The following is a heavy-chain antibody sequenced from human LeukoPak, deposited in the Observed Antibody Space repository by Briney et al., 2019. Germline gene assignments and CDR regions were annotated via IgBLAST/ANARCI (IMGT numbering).Heavy chain of an antibody. Sequence: QTGGSLRLSCAASGFTFTNYAMTWVRQAPGKGLEWVSGISVSGGSTYYADSVKGRFTISRDNAKNSLYLQMNSLRAEDTAVYYCARHDILTGFDYWGQGTLVTVSS. D-gene: IGHD3-9*01. CDR1: GFTFTNYA. V-gene: IGHV3-23*01. CDR3: ARHDILTGFDY. CDR2: ISVSGGST. J-gene: IGHJ4*02.